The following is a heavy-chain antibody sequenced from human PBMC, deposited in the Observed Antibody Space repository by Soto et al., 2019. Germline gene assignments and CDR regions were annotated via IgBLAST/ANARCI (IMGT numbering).Heavy chain of an antibody. CDR3: ARTDNVGCYPYF. CDR1: GDSISSGYY. CDR2: IYHSVTT. J-gene: IGHJ4*01. D-gene: IGHD2-15*01. V-gene: IGHV4-38-2*01. Sequence: PSETLSLTCAVSGDSISSGYYWAWIRRPPGKALEWIGSIYHSVTTYYNPSLKSRVTISVDTSRNQFSLKLSSVTAADSAVYYCARTDNVGCYPYF.